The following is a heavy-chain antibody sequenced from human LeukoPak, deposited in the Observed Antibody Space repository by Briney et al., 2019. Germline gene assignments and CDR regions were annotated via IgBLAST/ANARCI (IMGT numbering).Heavy chain of an antibody. J-gene: IGHJ4*02. CDR3: ARDGSDWSFDY. CDR2: IDGDGSST. CDR1: GFTFSAYW. Sequence: GGSLRLSCAASGFTFSAYWMHWVRHAPGKGLVWVSRIDGDGSSTNYADSVKGRFTISRDNAKNTLYLHMNSLRAEDTAVYYCARDGSDWSFDYWGQGTLVTVSS. V-gene: IGHV3-74*01. D-gene: IGHD6-19*01.